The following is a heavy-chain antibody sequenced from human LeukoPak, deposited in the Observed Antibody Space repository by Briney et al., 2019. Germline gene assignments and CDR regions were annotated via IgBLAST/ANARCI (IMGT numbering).Heavy chain of an antibody. Sequence: ASVKVSCKASGFALTAYNIVWLRQAPGQGLEWVGWVTAFNENTDYSRKVQGRVTMTRDTSTSTAYMELRSLRSDDTAVYYCARKTYGYKFSMDVWGKGTTVTISS. CDR1: GFALTAYN. V-gene: IGHV1-18*01. CDR3: ARKTYGYKFSMDV. J-gene: IGHJ6*03. D-gene: IGHD5-18*01. CDR2: VTAFNENT.